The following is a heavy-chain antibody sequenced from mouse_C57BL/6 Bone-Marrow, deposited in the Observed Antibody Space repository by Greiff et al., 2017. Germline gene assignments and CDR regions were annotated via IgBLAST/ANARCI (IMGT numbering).Heavy chain of an antibody. Sequence: VQLKQPVAELVKPGASVKLSCKASGYTFTSYWMQWVKQRPGQGLEWIGEIDPSDSYTNYNQKFEGKATLTVDPSSTSAYMQLSSLTSEDSAVYDCARRIYYDYGWFAYWGQGTLGTVSA. D-gene: IGHD2-4*01. CDR3: ARRIYYDYGWFAY. J-gene: IGHJ3*01. V-gene: IGHV1-50*01. CDR1: GYTFTSYW. CDR2: IDPSDSYT.